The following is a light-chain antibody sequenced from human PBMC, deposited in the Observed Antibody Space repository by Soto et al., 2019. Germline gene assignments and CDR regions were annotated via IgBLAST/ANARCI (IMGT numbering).Light chain of an antibody. CDR2: GGS. Sequence: DIVLTQSPGTLSLSPGERATLSRRASQSVSSNHLAWYQQKPGQAPRLLIYGGSSRATGIPVRFSGSGSGTDFTLTISRREPEDFAVYYCQQYGSSGTFGQGTKVDI. CDR3: QQYGSSGT. J-gene: IGKJ1*01. CDR1: QSVSSNH. V-gene: IGKV3-20*01.